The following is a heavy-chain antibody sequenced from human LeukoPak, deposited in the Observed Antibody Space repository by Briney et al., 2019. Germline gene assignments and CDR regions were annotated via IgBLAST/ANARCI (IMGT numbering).Heavy chain of an antibody. CDR3: ALGAYDY. V-gene: IGHV1-3*01. CDR1: GYTFINYA. J-gene: IGHJ4*02. CDR2: INAGDGNT. D-gene: IGHD1-26*01. Sequence: ASVKVSCKASGYTFINYAIHWVRQTPGQRLEWMGWINAGDGNTRYSQKFQDRFTVTRDTSATTAYMEMSSLKFDDTAVYYCALGAYDYWGQRTLVTVST.